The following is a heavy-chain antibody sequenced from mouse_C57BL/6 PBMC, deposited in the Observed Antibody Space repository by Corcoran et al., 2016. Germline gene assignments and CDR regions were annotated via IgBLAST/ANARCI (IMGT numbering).Heavy chain of an antibody. J-gene: IGHJ1*03. CDR1: GYTFTDYY. CDR2: IFPGSGST. V-gene: IGHV1-75*01. D-gene: IGHD3-3*01. Sequence: QVQLQQSGPELVKPGASGKISCKGSGYTFTDYYINWVKQRPGQGLEWIGWIFPGSGSTYYNEKFKGKATLTVDKSSSTAYMLLSSLTSEDSAVYFWSGGGGEGPWYFDVGGTGTTVTVSS. CDR3: SGGGGEGPWYFDV.